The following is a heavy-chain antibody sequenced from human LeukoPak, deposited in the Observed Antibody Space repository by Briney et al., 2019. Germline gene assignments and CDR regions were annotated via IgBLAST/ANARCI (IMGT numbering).Heavy chain of an antibody. CDR2: INQSGGT. J-gene: IGHJ4*02. CDR1: GGSLSGYN. CDR3: ARRRYFDY. V-gene: IGHV4-34*01. Sequence: PSETLSLTCAVCGGSLSGYNWSWICQPPGKGLEWIGEINQSGGTNYNPSLKSRVTISVDTSKNQCSLKLDSVTAADTAVYYCARRRYFDYWGQGTLVTVSS.